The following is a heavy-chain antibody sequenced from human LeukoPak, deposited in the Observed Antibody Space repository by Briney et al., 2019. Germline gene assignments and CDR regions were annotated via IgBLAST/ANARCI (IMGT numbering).Heavy chain of an antibody. D-gene: IGHD3-10*01. Sequence: ASVKVSCKASGYTFTGYYMHWVRQAPGQGLEWMGRINPNSGGTNYAQKFRGRVTMTRDTSISTAYMELSRLRSDDTAVYYCASSVLLWFGAEAFDIWGQGTMVTVSS. V-gene: IGHV1-2*06. CDR1: GYTFTGYY. CDR2: INPNSGGT. J-gene: IGHJ3*02. CDR3: ASSVLLWFGAEAFDI.